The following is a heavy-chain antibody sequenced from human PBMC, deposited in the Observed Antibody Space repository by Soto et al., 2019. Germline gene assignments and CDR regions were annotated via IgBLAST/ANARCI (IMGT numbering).Heavy chain of an antibody. D-gene: IGHD2-2*02. V-gene: IGHV1-3*01. Sequence: ASVKVSCKASGYTFTNYAMHWVRQAPGQRLEWMGWINAGNGNTKYSQKFQGQVTISVDKSINTAYLQWSSLKASDTAMYYCARRSPYCISTSCYTDYWGQGTLVTVSS. CDR1: GYTFTNYA. CDR3: ARRSPYCISTSCYTDY. CDR2: INAGNGNT. J-gene: IGHJ4*02.